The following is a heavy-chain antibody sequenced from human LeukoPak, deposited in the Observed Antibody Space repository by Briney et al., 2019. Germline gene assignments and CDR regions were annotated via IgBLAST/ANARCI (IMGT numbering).Heavy chain of an antibody. CDR1: DGSISSYY. V-gene: IGHV4-59*01. J-gene: IGHJ4*02. CDR3: ARVQYYDFWSGYSFSPGYYFDY. CDR2: IYYSGST. D-gene: IGHD3-3*01. Sequence: SETLSLTCTVSDGSISSYYWSWIRQPPGKGLEWIGYIYYSGSTNYNPSLKSRVTISVDTSKNQFSLKLSSVTAADTAVYYCARVQYYDFWSGYSFSPGYYFDYWGQGTLVTVSS.